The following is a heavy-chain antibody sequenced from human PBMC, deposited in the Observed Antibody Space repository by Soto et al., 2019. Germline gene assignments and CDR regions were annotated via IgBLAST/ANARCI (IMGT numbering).Heavy chain of an antibody. V-gene: IGHV3-30*02. CDR1: GFTFRGFG. Sequence: GGSLRFSCAGSGFTFRGFGMHWVRQAPGKGLEWVALILYDGSNKYYADSVKGRFTISRDNSKNTLYLQMDSLRAEDTAVYYCAKDLRGMDVWGQGTTVTVSS. J-gene: IGHJ6*02. CDR3: AKDLRGMDV. CDR2: ILYDGSNK.